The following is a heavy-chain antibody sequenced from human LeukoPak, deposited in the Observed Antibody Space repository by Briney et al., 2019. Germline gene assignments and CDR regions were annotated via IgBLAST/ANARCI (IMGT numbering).Heavy chain of an antibody. CDR1: GFTFSDYY. D-gene: IGHD3-22*01. CDR3: ASVYYYDAFDI. V-gene: IGHV3-11*03. Sequence: GGSLRLSCAASGFTFSDYYMSWIRQAPGKGLEWVSYISSSSSYTNYADSVKGRFTISRDNAKNTLYLQMNSLRAEDTAVYYCASVYYYDAFDIWGQGTMVTVSS. J-gene: IGHJ3*02. CDR2: ISSSSSYT.